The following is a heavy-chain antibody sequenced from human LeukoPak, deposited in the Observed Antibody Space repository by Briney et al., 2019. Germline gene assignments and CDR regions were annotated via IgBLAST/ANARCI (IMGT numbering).Heavy chain of an antibody. Sequence: ASVKVSCKASGGTFSSYAISWVRQAPGQGLEWMGWINPNSGGTNYAQKFQGRVTMTRDTSISTAYMELSRLRSDDTAVYYCARGGGPRPLLTRSSSWPSGPWGQGTLVTVSS. V-gene: IGHV1-2*02. J-gene: IGHJ5*02. D-gene: IGHD6-13*01. CDR3: ARGGGPRPLLTRSSSWPSGP. CDR1: GGTFSSYA. CDR2: INPNSGGT.